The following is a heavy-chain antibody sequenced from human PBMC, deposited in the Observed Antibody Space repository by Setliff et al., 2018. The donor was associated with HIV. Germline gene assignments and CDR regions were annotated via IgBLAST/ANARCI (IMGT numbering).Heavy chain of an antibody. CDR1: GFTFSSYW. J-gene: IGHJ4*02. D-gene: IGHD3-3*01. V-gene: IGHV3-74*01. CDR3: ARDKGPYNFWSGYDTHYFDY. CDR2: INSDGSST. Sequence: PGGSLRLSCAASGFTFSSYWMHWVRQAPGEGLVWVSRINSDGSSTSYADSVKGRFTISRDNAKNTLYLQMNSLRAEDTAVYYCARDKGPYNFWSGYDTHYFDYWGQGTLVTVSS.